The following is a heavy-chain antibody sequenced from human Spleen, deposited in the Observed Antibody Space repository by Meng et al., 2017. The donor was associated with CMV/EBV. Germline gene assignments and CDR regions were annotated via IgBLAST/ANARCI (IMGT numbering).Heavy chain of an antibody. D-gene: IGHD2-2*01. CDR3: TRSWDIIVIAMDV. CDR2: IRPSSGDT. V-gene: IGHV1-2*07. Sequence: ALVKVSCKASGYTFRDYYIHWVRQTSGQGLEWMGWIRPSSGDTNYAHKFQGRVTMTRDMSISTAYMELNRLKSDDTAVYFCTRSWDIIVIAMDVWGQGTTVTVSS. J-gene: IGHJ6*02. CDR1: GYTFRDYY.